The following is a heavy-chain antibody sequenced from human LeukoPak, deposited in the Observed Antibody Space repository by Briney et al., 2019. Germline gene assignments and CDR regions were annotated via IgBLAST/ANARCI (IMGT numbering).Heavy chain of an antibody. D-gene: IGHD2-15*01. Sequence: GGSLRLSCAASGFTFDDYAMHWVRQAPGKGLEWVSGISWNSGSIGYADSVKGRFTISRDDAKNTLYLQMNSLRAEDTAVYYCVRGGESTWSWGQGTLVTVSS. CDR3: VRGGESTWS. V-gene: IGHV3-9*01. CDR2: ISWNSGSI. CDR1: GFTFDDYA. J-gene: IGHJ5*02.